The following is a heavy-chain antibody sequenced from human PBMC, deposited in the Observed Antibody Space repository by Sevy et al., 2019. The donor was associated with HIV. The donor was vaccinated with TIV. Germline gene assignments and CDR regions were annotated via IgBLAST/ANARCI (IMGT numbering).Heavy chain of an antibody. Sequence: GGSLRLSCVVSGFTFTTSGMHWVRQAPGKGLEWVAVISYHGRDKFYADSVKGRFTISRDNSDNILYLHMNSLRSEDTAVYYCAKDFPGYNGMDVWGQGTMVTVSS. V-gene: IGHV3-30*18. CDR2: ISYHGRDK. D-gene: IGHD1-1*01. J-gene: IGHJ6*02. CDR1: GFTFTTSG. CDR3: AKDFPGYNGMDV.